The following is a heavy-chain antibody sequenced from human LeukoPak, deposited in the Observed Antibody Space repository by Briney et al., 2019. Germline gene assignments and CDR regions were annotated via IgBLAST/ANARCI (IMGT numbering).Heavy chain of an antibody. CDR2: LHSGGST. CDR3: ATGSRPAQILFDY. D-gene: IGHD1-26*01. Sequence: PGGSLRLSCAASGFTVSSNSMSWVRQAPGKGLEWVSVLHSGGSTFYADSMKGRFSISRHDSKNTLYLQMSSLRPDDTAIYYCATGSRPAQILFDYWGPGTLVTVSS. V-gene: IGHV3-53*04. J-gene: IGHJ4*02. CDR1: GFTVSSNS.